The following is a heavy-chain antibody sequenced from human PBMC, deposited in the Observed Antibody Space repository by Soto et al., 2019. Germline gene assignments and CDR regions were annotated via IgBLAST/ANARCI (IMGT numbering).Heavy chain of an antibody. J-gene: IGHJ4*02. CDR3: VAGLRGSNGFAD. CDR1: AFTLSSSA. D-gene: IGHD5-12*01. V-gene: IGHV1-58*01. Sequence: QMPLVQSGPEVKEPGASVKVSCQATAFTLSSSAVQWVRQTRGQRLEWIGWIVLGSGITNFAQQVQERVSITRDMSTGTAYMELTSLRSEDTAVYYFVAGLRGSNGFADWGRGTLVIVSA. CDR2: IVLGSGIT.